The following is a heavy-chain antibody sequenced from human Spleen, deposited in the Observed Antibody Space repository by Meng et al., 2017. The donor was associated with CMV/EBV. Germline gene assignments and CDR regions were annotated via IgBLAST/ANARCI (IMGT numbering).Heavy chain of an antibody. D-gene: IGHD5-18*01. CDR2: INPSSGST. CDR3: ARAIQGIDY. CDR1: GYTFTSYY. J-gene: IGHJ4*02. Sequence: KVSCKASGYTFTSYYLHWVRQAPGQGLEWMGIINPSSGSTSYAQKFQGRVTMTRDTSTSTVYMELSSLRSEDTAVYYCARAIQGIDYWGQGTLVTVSS. V-gene: IGHV1-46*01.